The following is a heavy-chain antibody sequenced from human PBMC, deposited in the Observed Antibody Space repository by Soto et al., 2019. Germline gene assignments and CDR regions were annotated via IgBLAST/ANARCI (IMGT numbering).Heavy chain of an antibody. CDR3: ARETPSAAAAYYYYGLDV. V-gene: IGHV1-69*01. Sequence: QVQLVQSGAEVKKAGSPVKVSCKVSGGTFSSYFINWVRQAPGQGLEWVGGIIPVFGTGSYAEKFQGRVTITADESTSTAYMELSRLRSDDTAVYYCARETPSAAAAYYYYGLDVWGQGTTVTVPS. J-gene: IGHJ6*02. CDR2: IIPVFGTG. D-gene: IGHD6-13*01. CDR1: GGTFSSYF.